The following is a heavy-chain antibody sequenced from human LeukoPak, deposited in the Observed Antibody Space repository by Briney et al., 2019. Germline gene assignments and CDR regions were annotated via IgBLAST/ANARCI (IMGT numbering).Heavy chain of an antibody. CDR1: GYSFTSYY. CDR2: INPSGGST. CDR3: AREAQXSGSSSLDY. J-gene: IGHJ4*02. D-gene: IGHD6-25*01. Sequence: ASVKVSCKASGYSFTSYYMHWVRQAPGQGLEWMGVINPSGGSTTYAQTFQGRVTMTRDTSTSTLYMELSSLRSKDTAVYYCAREAQXSGSSSLDYWGQGTLVAVSS. V-gene: IGHV1-46*01.